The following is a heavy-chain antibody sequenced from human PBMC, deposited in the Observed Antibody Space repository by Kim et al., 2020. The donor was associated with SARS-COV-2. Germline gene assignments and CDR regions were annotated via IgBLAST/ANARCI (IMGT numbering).Heavy chain of an antibody. D-gene: IGHD3-3*01. CDR1: GFTFSSHS. CDR3: VKGRSGIRYYGVDV. CDR2: LSSRGDDP. Sequence: GGSLRLSCAASGFTFSSHSMGWVRQAPGKGLEWVSALSSRGDDPYYADSVKGRFTISRDNSKNTLYLHMYSLGAEDTAVYYCVKGRSGIRYYGVDVWGQGTTVTVSS. J-gene: IGHJ6*02. V-gene: IGHV3-23*01.